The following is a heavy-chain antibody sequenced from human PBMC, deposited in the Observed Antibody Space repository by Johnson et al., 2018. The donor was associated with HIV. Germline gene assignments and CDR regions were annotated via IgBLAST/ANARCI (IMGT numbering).Heavy chain of an antibody. D-gene: IGHD6-6*01. CDR2: IFSGGNT. CDR3: ARVYSSSSAHAFDI. J-gene: IGHJ3*02. V-gene: IGHV3-66*01. Sequence: VQLVESGGALVQPGGSLRLSCAASGFSVRSNYMSWVRQAPGKGLEWVSVIFSGGNTYYTDSVKGRFTISRDNSKNTLYLQINSLRAEDTAVYYCARVYSSSSAHAFDIWGQGTMVTVSS. CDR1: GFSVRSNY.